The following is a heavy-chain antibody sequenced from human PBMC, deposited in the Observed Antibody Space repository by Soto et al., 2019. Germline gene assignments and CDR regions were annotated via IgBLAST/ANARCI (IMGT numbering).Heavy chain of an antibody. V-gene: IGHV4-61*01. CDR1: GGSVSRGSYY. CDR2: IYYSGST. J-gene: IGHJ3*02. CDR3: ARGVATLDAFDI. Sequence: QVQLQESGPGLVKPSETLSLTCTVSGGSVSRGSYYWSCIRQPPGKGLEWIGDIYYSGSTNYNPSLKCQVTISVDTCKDQSSLKLSSVTAADTAVYYCARGVATLDAFDIWGQGTMVTVSS. D-gene: IGHD5-12*01.